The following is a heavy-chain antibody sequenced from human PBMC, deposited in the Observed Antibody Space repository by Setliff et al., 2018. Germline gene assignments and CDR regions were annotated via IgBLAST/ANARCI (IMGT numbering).Heavy chain of an antibody. CDR1: GYTFISYG. Sequence: ASVKVSCKTSGYTFISYGISWVRQAPGQGLEWMGWINNYNGNTDYAQNIQGRVTMTTGTSTSTAYMELSSLRSEDTAVYYCARGAPGRYCSGGSCSYFDYWGQGILVTVSS. V-gene: IGHV1-18*01. D-gene: IGHD2-15*01. CDR3: ARGAPGRYCSGGSCSYFDY. J-gene: IGHJ4*02. CDR2: INNYNGNT.